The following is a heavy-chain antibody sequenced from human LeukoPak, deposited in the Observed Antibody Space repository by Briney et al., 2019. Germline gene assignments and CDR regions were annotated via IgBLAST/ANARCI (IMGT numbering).Heavy chain of an antibody. V-gene: IGHV4-39*07. Sequence: PSETLSLTCTVSGGSISSSSYYWGWIRQPPGKGLEWIGSINYSGSTYYNPSLKSRVTISVDTSKNQFSLKLSSVTAADTAVYYCARVVDGSSDYWGQGTLVTVSS. CDR3: ARVVDGSSDY. D-gene: IGHD1-26*01. J-gene: IGHJ4*02. CDR2: INYSGST. CDR1: GGSISSSSYY.